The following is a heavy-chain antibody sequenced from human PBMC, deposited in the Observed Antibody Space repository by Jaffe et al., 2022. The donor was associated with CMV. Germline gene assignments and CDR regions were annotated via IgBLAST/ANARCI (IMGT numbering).Heavy chain of an antibody. CDR2: ISGSGDRT. J-gene: IGHJ4*02. Sequence: EVQLVESGGGLVQPGGSLRLSCAASGFTFNNYAMSWVRQAPGKGLEWVSVISGSGDRTYHADSVKGRFTISRDDSKNTLYLQMDSLRVDDTAVYYCAKSGVADTPRHFDDWGQGTLVTVSS. CDR3: AKSGVADTPRHFDD. CDR1: GFTFNNYA. D-gene: IGHD2-15*01. V-gene: IGHV3-23*04.